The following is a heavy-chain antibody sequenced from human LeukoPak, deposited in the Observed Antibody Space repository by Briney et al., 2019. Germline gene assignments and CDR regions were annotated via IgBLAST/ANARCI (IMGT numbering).Heavy chain of an antibody. D-gene: IGHD3-22*01. V-gene: IGHV3-33*06. CDR2: IWKDGGTK. J-gene: IGHJ4*02. Sequence: GRSLTLSCAASGFDFSDYGMHWVRQAPGKRLEWVAVIWKDGGTKLYGDSVKGRFTISRDNSKNTLYLQMNSLRAEDTAVYFCAKRGVVIRVILVGFHKEAYYFDSWGQGALVTVSS. CDR3: AKRGVVIRVILVGFHKEAYYFDS. CDR1: GFDFSDYG.